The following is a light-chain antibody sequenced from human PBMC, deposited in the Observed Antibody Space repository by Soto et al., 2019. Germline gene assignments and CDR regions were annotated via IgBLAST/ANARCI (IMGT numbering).Light chain of an antibody. CDR2: KAS. CDR3: QHYNSYSEA. CDR1: QTISSW. V-gene: IGKV1-5*03. Sequence: DIQMTQSPSTLSRSVGARVTITCRASQTISSWLAWYQQKPGKAPKLLIYKASTLKSGVPSRFSGSGSGTEFTLTISSLQPDDFATYYCQHYNSYSEAFGQGTKVELK. J-gene: IGKJ1*01.